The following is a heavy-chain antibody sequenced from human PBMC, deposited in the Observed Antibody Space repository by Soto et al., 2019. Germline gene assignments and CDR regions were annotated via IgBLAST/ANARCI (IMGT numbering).Heavy chain of an antibody. V-gene: IGHV4-34*01. D-gene: IGHD4-17*01. J-gene: IGHJ3*02. CDR2: INHSGST. CDR3: ARATRDAFDI. Sequence: SETLSLTCAVYGVSFSGYYWSWIRQPPGKGLEWVGEINHSGSTNYNRSLKSRITISVDTSRNQFALKLSSVTAADTAVYCCARATRDAFDIWGQGTMVTVSS. CDR1: GVSFSGYY.